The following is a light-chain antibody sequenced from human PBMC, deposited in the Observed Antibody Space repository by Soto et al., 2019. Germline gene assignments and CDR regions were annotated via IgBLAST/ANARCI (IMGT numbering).Light chain of an antibody. CDR1: QSVSSY. Sequence: EIVLTESPGTLSLSPGERATLSCRASQSVSSYLAWYQQKPGQAPRLLIYDASNRATGIPGRFSGSGSGTDFTLTISSLDPEDFAVYYCQQRSNRPPTFGQGTRLEI. CDR3: QQRSNRPPT. CDR2: DAS. V-gene: IGKV3-11*01. J-gene: IGKJ5*01.